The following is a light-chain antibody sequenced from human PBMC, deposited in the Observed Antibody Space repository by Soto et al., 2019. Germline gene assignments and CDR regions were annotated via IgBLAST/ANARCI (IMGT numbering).Light chain of an antibody. V-gene: IGKV3-20*01. CDR3: QQYGSSPPWT. CDR1: QSVFSS. CDR2: GAS. Sequence: EIVMTQSPATLSVSPGERATLSCRASQSVFSSLAWYQHKPGQAPRLLIHGASSRATGIPDRFSGSGSETDFTLTISRLEPEDFAVYYCQQYGSSPPWTFGQGTKVDIK. J-gene: IGKJ1*01.